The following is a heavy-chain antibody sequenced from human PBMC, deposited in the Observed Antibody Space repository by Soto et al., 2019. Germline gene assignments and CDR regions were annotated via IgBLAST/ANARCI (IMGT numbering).Heavy chain of an antibody. V-gene: IGHV3-7*01. J-gene: IGHJ4*02. D-gene: IGHD5-18*01. CDR2: IKQDGSEK. CDR3: ARDSGFGYSYGYVDY. Sequence: EVQLVESGGGLVQPGGSLRLSCAASGFTFSSYWMSWVRQAPGKGLEWVANIKQDGSEKYYVDSVKGRFTISRDNAKISLYLQMNSLRAEDTAVYYCARDSGFGYSYGYVDYWGQGTLVTVSS. CDR1: GFTFSSYW.